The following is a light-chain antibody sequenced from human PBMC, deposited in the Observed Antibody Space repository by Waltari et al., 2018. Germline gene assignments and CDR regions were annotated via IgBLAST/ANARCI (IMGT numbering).Light chain of an antibody. Sequence: QSALTQPASVSGSPGQSITISCIGTSSDVGTYKYVSWYQRHPGKAPKLLIYDVSHLPSGVSNRFSGSKSGNTSSLTISGLQAEDGADYYGSSYTSSTTLLVFGTGTKVTVL. J-gene: IGLJ1*01. V-gene: IGLV2-14*03. CDR1: SSDVGTYKY. CDR3: SSYTSSTTLLV. CDR2: DVS.